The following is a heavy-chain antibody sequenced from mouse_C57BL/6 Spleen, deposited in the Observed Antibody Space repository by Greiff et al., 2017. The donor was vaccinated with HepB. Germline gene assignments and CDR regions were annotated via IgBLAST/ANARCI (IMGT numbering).Heavy chain of an antibody. D-gene: IGHD2-4*01. J-gene: IGHJ3*01. CDR2: ISSGSSTI. CDR3: ARDYYDYDGFAY. V-gene: IGHV5-17*01. CDR1: GFTFSDYG. Sequence: EVQRVESGGGLVKPGGSLKLSCAASGFTFSDYGMHWVRQAPEKGLEWVAYISSGSSTIYYADTVKGRFTISRDNAKNTLFLQMTSLRSEDTAMYYCARDYYDYDGFAYWGQGTLVTVSA.